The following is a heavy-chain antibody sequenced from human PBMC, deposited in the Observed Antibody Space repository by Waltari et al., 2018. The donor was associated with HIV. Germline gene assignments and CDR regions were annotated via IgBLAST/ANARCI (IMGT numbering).Heavy chain of an antibody. V-gene: IGHV1-8*01. D-gene: IGHD1-1*01. CDR1: GYTFTSYD. J-gene: IGHJ4*02. CDR3: ARRGRVSTGPCYFDN. CDR2: MNPNSGNT. Sequence: QVQLVQSGAEVTKPGASVKVSCKASGYTFTSYDINWVRQATGQGLEWMGWMNPNSGNTGYTQKFQGRVTMTRNTSTSTAYMEVSSLRSEDTAVYYCARRGRVSTGPCYFDNWGQGTLVTVSS.